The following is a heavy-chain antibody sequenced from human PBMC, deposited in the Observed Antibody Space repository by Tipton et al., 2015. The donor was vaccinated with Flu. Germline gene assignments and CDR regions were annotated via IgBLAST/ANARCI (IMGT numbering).Heavy chain of an antibody. CDR2: ISPSGST. CDR3: ARDLRGKSGYTGGDAFDI. D-gene: IGHD5-12*01. CDR1: GGSFSSYF. J-gene: IGHJ3*02. Sequence: TLSLNCTVSGGSFSSYFWSWIRQSAGKGLEWIGRISPSGSTNYNASLKSRVTMSLDTTKNQFSLRLSSATAADTAIYYCARDLRGKSGYTGGDAFDIWGQGKMVTVAS. V-gene: IGHV4-4*07.